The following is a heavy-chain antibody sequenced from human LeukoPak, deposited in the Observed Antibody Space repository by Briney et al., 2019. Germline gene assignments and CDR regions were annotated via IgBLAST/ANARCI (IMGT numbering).Heavy chain of an antibody. D-gene: IGHD6-19*01. V-gene: IGHV4-38-2*02. Sequence: SETLSLTCTVSGYSISSGYYWGWIRQPPGKGLEWIGSIYHSGSTYYNPSLKSRVTISVDTSKNQFSLKLSSVTAADTAVYYCARVAGGSGWFVDYWGQGTLVTVSS. CDR2: IYHSGST. CDR3: ARVAGGSGWFVDY. J-gene: IGHJ4*02. CDR1: GYSISSGYY.